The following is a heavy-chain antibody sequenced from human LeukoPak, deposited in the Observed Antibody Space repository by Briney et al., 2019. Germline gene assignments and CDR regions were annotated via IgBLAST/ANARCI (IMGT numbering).Heavy chain of an antibody. D-gene: IGHD1-1*01. Sequence: GGSLRLSCGASGFSFSRYAMSWVRQARGEGLEWVSATSGSAGSTYYADSVKGRFTISRDNSKNTLYLQMNSRRAEDTAVYYCASLQGTTGTRRVDYWGQGTLVTVSS. CDR2: TSGSAGST. J-gene: IGHJ4*02. CDR1: GFSFSRYA. V-gene: IGHV3-23*01. CDR3: ASLQGTTGTRRVDY.